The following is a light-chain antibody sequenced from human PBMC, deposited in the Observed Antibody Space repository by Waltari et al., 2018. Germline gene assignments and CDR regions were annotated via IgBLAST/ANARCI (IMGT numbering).Light chain of an antibody. Sequence: QSALTQPASVSGSPGQSITISCTGTSSDVGSYNLVSWFQQHPGKAPKLIIYEGSKRPSGFSKRFSGSKSGNTASLTISGLQAEDEADYYCCSYAHSSTLNVVFGGGTELTVL. V-gene: IGLV2-23*01. J-gene: IGLJ2*01. CDR3: CSYAHSSTLNVV. CDR1: SSDVGSYNL. CDR2: EGS.